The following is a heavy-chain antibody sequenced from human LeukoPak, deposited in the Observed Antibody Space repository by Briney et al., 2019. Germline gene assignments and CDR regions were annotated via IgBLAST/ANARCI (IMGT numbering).Heavy chain of an antibody. D-gene: IGHD6-6*01. CDR1: GFTFSSYA. CDR3: ARVEGSSLSRARFDY. V-gene: IGHV3-23*01. J-gene: IGHJ4*02. CDR2: ISGGGDFI. Sequence: PGGSLRLSCAASGFTFSSYAVNWVRQAPGKSLEWVSAISGGGDFIYYAESVKGRFTISRDNSKSTVYLQMNSLRDEDTAIYYCARVEGSSLSRARFDYWGPGTLVTVSS.